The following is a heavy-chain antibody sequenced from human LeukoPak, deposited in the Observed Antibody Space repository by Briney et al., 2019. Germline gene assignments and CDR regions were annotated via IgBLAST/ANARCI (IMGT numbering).Heavy chain of an antibody. CDR1: GYTFTSYG. D-gene: IGHD3-3*01. Sequence: ASVKVSCKASGYTFTSYGISWVRQAPGQGLEWTGWISAYNGNTNCAQKLQGRVTMTTDTSTSTAYMELRSLRSDDTAVYYCARDRFLEWLLFESYMDVWGKGTTVTVSS. V-gene: IGHV1-18*01. CDR3: ARDRFLEWLLFESYMDV. CDR2: ISAYNGNT. J-gene: IGHJ6*03.